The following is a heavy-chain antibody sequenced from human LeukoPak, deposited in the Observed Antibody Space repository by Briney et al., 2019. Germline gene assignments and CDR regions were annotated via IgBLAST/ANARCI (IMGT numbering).Heavy chain of an antibody. CDR1: GGSISSYY. CDR2: IYTSGST. Sequence: SETLSLTCTVSGGSISSYYWSWIRQPAGKGLEWIGRIYTSGSTNNNPSLKSRVTMSVDTSKNQISLKLSSVTAADTAVYYCARDWAQHCSGTSCYGPFDYWGQGTLVTVSS. V-gene: IGHV4-4*07. J-gene: IGHJ4*02. CDR3: ARDWAQHCSGTSCYGPFDY. D-gene: IGHD2-2*01.